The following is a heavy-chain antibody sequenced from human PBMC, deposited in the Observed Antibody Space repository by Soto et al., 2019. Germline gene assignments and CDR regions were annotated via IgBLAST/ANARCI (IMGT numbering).Heavy chain of an antibody. CDR2: IVVGSGNT. J-gene: IGHJ5*02. CDR3: AADFATYYYDSGAFDP. D-gene: IGHD3-22*01. CDR1: GFPFTSSA. V-gene: IGHV1-58*01. Sequence: VKVSYHASGFPFTSSALRWVRQSRGQRLEWIGWIVVGSGNTNYAQKFQERVTITRDMSTSTAYMELSSLRSEDTAVYYCAADFATYYYDSGAFDPWGQGTLVTVSS.